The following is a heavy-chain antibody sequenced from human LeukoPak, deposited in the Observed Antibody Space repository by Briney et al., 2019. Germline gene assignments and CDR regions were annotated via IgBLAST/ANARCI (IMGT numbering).Heavy chain of an antibody. Sequence: SETLSLTCTVSGGSISSYYCSWIRQPPGKGLEWIGYIYYSGSTNYNPSLKSRVTISVDTSKNQFSLKLSSVTAADTAVYYCARVACSTSCYTRGWFDPWGQGTLVTVSS. V-gene: IGHV4-59*01. CDR3: ARVACSTSCYTRGWFDP. CDR1: GGSISSYY. J-gene: IGHJ5*02. CDR2: IYYSGST. D-gene: IGHD2-2*02.